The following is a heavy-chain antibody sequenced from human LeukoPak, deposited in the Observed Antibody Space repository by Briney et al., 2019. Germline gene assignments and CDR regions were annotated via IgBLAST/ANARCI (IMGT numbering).Heavy chain of an antibody. Sequence: SETLSLTCTVSGGSISSGNYYWSWIRQPAGKGLEWIGRVYTYGNTNYNPSLKSRVTISIDTSKNQFSLRLNSVTAADTAVYYCARDRDGYNFRFDYWGQGTLVTVSS. CDR2: VYTYGNT. J-gene: IGHJ4*02. V-gene: IGHV4-61*02. CDR1: GGSISSGNYY. CDR3: ARDRDGYNFRFDY. D-gene: IGHD5-24*01.